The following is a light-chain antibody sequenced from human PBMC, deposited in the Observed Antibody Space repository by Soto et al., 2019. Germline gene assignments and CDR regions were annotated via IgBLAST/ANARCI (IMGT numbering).Light chain of an antibody. V-gene: IGKV1-9*01. CDR3: QQYGSSRT. J-gene: IGKJ5*01. CDR1: QDVSRS. Sequence: DTQLTQSPSFLSASVGDRVTIACRASQDVSRSVGWYQQKPGTAPKLLISAASTLNSGVPSRFSGSGSGTDFTLTISRLEPEDFAVYYCQQYGSSRTFGQGTRLEI. CDR2: AAS.